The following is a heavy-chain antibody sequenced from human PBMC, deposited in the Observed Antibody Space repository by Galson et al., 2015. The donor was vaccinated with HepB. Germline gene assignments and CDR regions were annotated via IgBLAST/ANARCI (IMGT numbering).Heavy chain of an antibody. D-gene: IGHD3-22*01. V-gene: IGHV1-18*04. CDR1: GYTFTSYG. CDR2: ISAYNGNT. Sequence: SVKVSCKASGYTFTSYGISWVRQAPGQGLEWMGWISAYNGNTNYAQKLQGRVTMTTDTSTSTAYMELRSLRSDDTAVYYCARHQPPPHRGIYYYDSSGYFLRVGMIDAFDIWGQGTMVTVSS. CDR3: ARHQPPPHRGIYYYDSSGYFLRVGMIDAFDI. J-gene: IGHJ3*02.